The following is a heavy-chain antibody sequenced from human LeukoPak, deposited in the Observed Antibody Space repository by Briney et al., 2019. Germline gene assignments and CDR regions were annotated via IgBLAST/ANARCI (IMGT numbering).Heavy chain of an antibody. J-gene: IGHJ3*02. CDR3: ATPGDTMMGDAFDI. CDR1: GGSFSGYY. Sequence: PSETLSLTCAVYGGSFSGYYWSWIRQPPGKGLEWIGEINHSGSTNYNPSLKSRVTISVDTSKNQFSLKLSSVTAADTAVYYFATPGDTMMGDAFDIWGQGTMVTVSS. V-gene: IGHV4-34*01. D-gene: IGHD3-22*01. CDR2: INHSGST.